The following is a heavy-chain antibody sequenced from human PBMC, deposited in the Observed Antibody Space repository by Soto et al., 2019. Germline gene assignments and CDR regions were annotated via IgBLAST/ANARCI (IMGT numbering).Heavy chain of an antibody. J-gene: IGHJ4*02. V-gene: IGHV1-69*01. CDR1: VGTFSSYG. Sequence: QVQLVQSGAEVKKPGSSVKVSCKASVGTFSSYGISWVRQAPGQGLEWMGGIIPIFGTANYAQKFQGRVTITADESTSTAYMELSSLRSEDTAVYYSARDGHASSGYRAYYFDYWGQGTLVTVST. CDR2: IIPIFGTA. CDR3: ARDGHASSGYRAYYFDY. D-gene: IGHD3-22*01.